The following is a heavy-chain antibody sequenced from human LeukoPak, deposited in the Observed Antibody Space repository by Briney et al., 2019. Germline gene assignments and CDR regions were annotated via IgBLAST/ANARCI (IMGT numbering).Heavy chain of an antibody. CDR2: ISSSGSTI. J-gene: IGHJ4*02. D-gene: IGHD6-19*01. CDR1: GFTFSSYE. Sequence: GGSLRLSCAASGFTFSSYEMNWVRQAPGKGLEWVSYISSSGSTIYYADYVKGRFTISRDNAKNSLYLQMSSLRAEDTAVYYCARVAPYSSGWYWGGFDYWGQGTLVTVSS. V-gene: IGHV3-48*03. CDR3: ARVAPYSSGWYWGGFDY.